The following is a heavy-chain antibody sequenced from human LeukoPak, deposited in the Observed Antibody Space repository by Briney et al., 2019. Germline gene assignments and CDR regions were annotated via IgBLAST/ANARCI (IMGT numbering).Heavy chain of an antibody. CDR2: ISGSGGST. CDR1: GFTFSSYA. J-gene: IGHJ4*02. V-gene: IGHV3-23*01. D-gene: IGHD6-13*01. Sequence: PGGSLRLSCAASGFTFSSYAMSWVRQAPGKALVWVSAISGSGGSTYYADSVKGRFTISRDNSKNTLYLQMNSLRAEDTAVYYCAKVGSSSWYYFDYWGQGTLVTVSS. CDR3: AKVGSSSWYYFDY.